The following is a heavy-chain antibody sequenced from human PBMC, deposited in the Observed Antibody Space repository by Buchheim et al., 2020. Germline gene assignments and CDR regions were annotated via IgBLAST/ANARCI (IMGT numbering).Heavy chain of an antibody. V-gene: IGHV4-59*11. Sequence: QVQLQESGPGLVKPSETLSLTCIVSGGSISSHYWSWIRQPPGKGLEWIGHIHYSGITYYNPSLQSRVSISVDTSKNPFFLKLSSVTAADTAVYYCAKEGGYCSSTNCLPDYWGQGTL. CDR3: AKEGGYCSSTNCLPDY. CDR2: IHYSGIT. CDR1: GGSISSHY. J-gene: IGHJ4*02. D-gene: IGHD2-2*01.